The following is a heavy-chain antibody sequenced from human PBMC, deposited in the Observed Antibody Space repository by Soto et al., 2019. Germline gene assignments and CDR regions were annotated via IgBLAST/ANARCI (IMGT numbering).Heavy chain of an antibody. V-gene: IGHV3-33*01. CDR2: IWYDGSNK. Sequence: QVQLVESGGGVVQPGRSLRLSCAASGFTFSSYGMHWVRQAPGKGLEWVAVIWYDGSNKYYADSVKGRFTISRDNSKKMLYLQNISRRAEDTAVYYHGREASLVRGVIKNEHPYYYYYGMDVWGQGTTVTVSS. D-gene: IGHD3-10*01. J-gene: IGHJ6*02. CDR3: GREASLVRGVIKNEHPYYYYYGMDV. CDR1: GFTFSSYG.